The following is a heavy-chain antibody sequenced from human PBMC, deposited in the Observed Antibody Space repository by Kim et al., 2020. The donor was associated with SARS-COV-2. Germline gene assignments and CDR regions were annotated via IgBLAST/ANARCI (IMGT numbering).Heavy chain of an antibody. J-gene: IGHJ4*02. CDR3: ARLGLRVASV. D-gene: IGHD2-15*01. CDR2: IYYSGST. Sequence: SETLSLTCTVSGGSISSSSYYWGWIRQPPGKGLEWIGSIYYSGSTYYNPSLKSRVTISVDTSKNQFSLKLSSVTAADTAVYYCARLGLRVASVWGQGTLVTVSS. V-gene: IGHV4-39*01. CDR1: GGSISSSSYY.